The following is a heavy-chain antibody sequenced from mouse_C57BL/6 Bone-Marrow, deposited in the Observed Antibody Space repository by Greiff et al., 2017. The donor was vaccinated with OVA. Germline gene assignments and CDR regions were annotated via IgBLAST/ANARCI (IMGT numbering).Heavy chain of an antibody. V-gene: IGHV1-9*01. D-gene: IGHD1-1*01. CDR1: GYTFTGYW. Sequence: LVESGAELMKPGASVKLSCKATGYTFTGYWIEWVKQRPGHGLEWIGEILPGSGSTNYNERFKGKATFTADTSSNTAYMQLSSLTTEDSAIYYCASYYYGSSYVGPAHWYFDVWGTGTTVTVSS. CDR3: ASYYYGSSYVGPAHWYFDV. CDR2: ILPGSGST. J-gene: IGHJ1*03.